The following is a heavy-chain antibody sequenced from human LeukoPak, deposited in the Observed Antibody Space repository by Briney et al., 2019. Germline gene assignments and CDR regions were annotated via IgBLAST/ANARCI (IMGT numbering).Heavy chain of an antibody. CDR3: ARFISLGG. J-gene: IGHJ4*02. CDR2: IKQDGSKK. CDR1: GLTFSSYW. D-gene: IGHD3-10*01. Sequence: GGSLRLSCAASGLTFSSYWMSWVRQAPGKGLEWVANIKQDGSKKNYVDSVKGRFTISRDNDKNSLYLQMNSLRVEDTAVYYCARFISLGGWGQGAPVTVSS. V-gene: IGHV3-7*01.